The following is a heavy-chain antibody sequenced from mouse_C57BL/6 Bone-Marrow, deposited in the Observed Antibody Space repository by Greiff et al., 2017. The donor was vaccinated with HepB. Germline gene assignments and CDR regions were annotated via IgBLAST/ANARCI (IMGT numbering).Heavy chain of an antibody. D-gene: IGHD2-1*01. J-gene: IGHJ2*01. Sequence: VQLQQSGAELVRPGASVKLSCTASGFNIKDYYMHWVKQRPEQGLEWIGRIDPEDGDTEYAPKFQGKATMTADTSTNTAYLQLSSLTSEDTAVYYCTTEPYCNYYFDYWGQGTTLTVSS. V-gene: IGHV14-1*01. CDR2: IDPEDGDT. CDR1: GFNIKDYY. CDR3: TTEPYCNYYFDY.